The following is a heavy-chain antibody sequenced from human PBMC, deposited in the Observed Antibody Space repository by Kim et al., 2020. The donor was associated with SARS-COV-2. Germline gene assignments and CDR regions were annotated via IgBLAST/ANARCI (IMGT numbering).Heavy chain of an antibody. CDR2: ISWNSGSI. V-gene: IGHV3-9*01. D-gene: IGHD6-19*01. CDR1: GFTFVDYA. Sequence: GGSLRLSCAASGFTFVDYAMHWVRQAPGKGLEWVSGISWNSGSIGYADSVKGRFTISRDNAKNSLYLQMNSLRAEDTALYYCAKDKGSGWYYFDYWGQGTLVTVSS. CDR3: AKDKGSGWYYFDY. J-gene: IGHJ4*02.